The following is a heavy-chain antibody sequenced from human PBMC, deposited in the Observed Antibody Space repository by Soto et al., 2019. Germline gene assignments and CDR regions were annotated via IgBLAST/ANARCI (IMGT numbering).Heavy chain of an antibody. CDR3: AKDTYYYSSSGYYIFDY. CDR2: TSHDGSNE. CDR1: GFTFGSYG. V-gene: IGHV3-30*18. J-gene: IGHJ4*02. Sequence: QVQLVESGGGVVQPGRSLRLSCTASGFTFGSYGMHWVRQAPDKGLEWVAVTSHDGSNEQYADSVKGRFTVSRDNSKNTVFLQMNSLRPEDTALYYCAKDTYYYSSSGYYIFDYWGQGTLLTVSS. D-gene: IGHD3-22*01.